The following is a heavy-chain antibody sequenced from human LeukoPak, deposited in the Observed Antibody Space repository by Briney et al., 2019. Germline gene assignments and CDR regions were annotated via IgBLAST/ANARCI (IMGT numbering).Heavy chain of an antibody. V-gene: IGHV1-69*13. D-gene: IGHD5-18*01. J-gene: IGHJ4*02. CDR2: IIPIFGTA. CDR1: GGTFSSYA. Sequence: EASVKVFCKASGGTFSSYAISWVRQAPGQGLEWMGGIIPIFGTANYAQKFQGRVTITADESTSTAYMELSSLRSEDTAVYYCARGSLGVDTAMEFDYWGQGTLVTVSS. CDR3: ARGSLGVDTAMEFDY.